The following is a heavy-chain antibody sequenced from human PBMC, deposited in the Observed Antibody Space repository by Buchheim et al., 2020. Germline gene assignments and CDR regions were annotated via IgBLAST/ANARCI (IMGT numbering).Heavy chain of an antibody. V-gene: IGHV4-61*01. CDR1: GGSVSSGNYY. Sequence: QVQLQESGPGLAKPSETLSLTCTVSGGSVSSGNYYWSWIRQPPGKGLEWIGSIYYSGNTNYNPSLKSRVTISVDTSTNTFSRKLISLTAADTAVYYCARGPRSITWFDPWGQGTL. J-gene: IGHJ5*02. CDR3: ARGPRSITWFDP. D-gene: IGHD6-6*01. CDR2: IYYSGNT.